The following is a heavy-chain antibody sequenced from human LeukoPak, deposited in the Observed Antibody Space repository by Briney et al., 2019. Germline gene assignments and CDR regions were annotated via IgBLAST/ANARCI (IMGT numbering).Heavy chain of an antibody. CDR2: IRSDESDR. D-gene: IGHD1-26*01. CDR3: GKHDSASEY. J-gene: IGHJ4*02. Sequence: GGSLRLSCVVSGFIFSTYGMHWVHQAPGKGLEWVAFIRSDESDRSYGGSVKGRFTISRDNSKNTLYLQMNTLRAEDTAVYYCGKHDSASEYWGQGTLVTVSS. CDR1: GFIFSTYG. V-gene: IGHV3-30*02.